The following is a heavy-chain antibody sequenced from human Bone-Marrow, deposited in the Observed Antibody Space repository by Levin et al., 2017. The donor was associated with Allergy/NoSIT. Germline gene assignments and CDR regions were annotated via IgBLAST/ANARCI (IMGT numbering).Heavy chain of an antibody. J-gene: IGHJ2*01. CDR3: ARVAAGPFWYFDL. CDR2: LNPRGDIT. CDR1: GYTFSSYN. Sequence: GESLKISCRASGYTFSSYNMHWVRQAPGEGLEWMGILNPRGDITTYAQKFQGRVTVTGDTSTSTVYMELSSLRSEDTAVYYCARVAAGPFWYFDLWGRGTVVTVSS. D-gene: IGHD6-13*01. V-gene: IGHV1-46*01.